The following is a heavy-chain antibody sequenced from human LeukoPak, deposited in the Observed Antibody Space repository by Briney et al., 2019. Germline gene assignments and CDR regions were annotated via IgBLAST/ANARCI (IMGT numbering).Heavy chain of an antibody. CDR3: AKGAYDSSGYYWDY. Sequence: PGGSLRLSCAASGFTFSSYAMSCVRQAPGKGLEWVSAISGSGGSTYYADSVKGRFTISRDNSKNTLYLQMNSLRAEDTAVYYCAKGAYDSSGYYWDYWGQGTLVTVSS. D-gene: IGHD3-22*01. V-gene: IGHV3-23*01. CDR2: ISGSGGST. CDR1: GFTFSSYA. J-gene: IGHJ4*02.